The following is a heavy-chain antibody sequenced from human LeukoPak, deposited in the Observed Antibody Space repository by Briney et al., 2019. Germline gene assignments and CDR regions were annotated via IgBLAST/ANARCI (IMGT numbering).Heavy chain of an antibody. CDR2: ISSSSSTI. CDR1: GFTFSSYS. V-gene: IGHV3-48*01. J-gene: IGHJ1*01. D-gene: IGHD1-26*01. CDR3: ARDVVGARLQH. Sequence: PGGSLRLSCATSGFTFSSYSMTWVRQAPGKGLEWVSYISSSSSTIYYADSVKGRFTISRDNAKNSLYLQMNSLRAEDTAVYYCARDVVGARLQHWGQGTLVTVSS.